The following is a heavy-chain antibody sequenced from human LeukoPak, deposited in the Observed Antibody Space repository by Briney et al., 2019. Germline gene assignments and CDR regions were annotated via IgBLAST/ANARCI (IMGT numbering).Heavy chain of an antibody. V-gene: IGHV3-74*01. J-gene: IGHJ3*02. CDR3: ARGLTIFGAVNDAFDI. CDR1: GFTYSSYW. Sequence: GGSLRLSCAASGFTYSSYWMRWVRHAPGEGLVWVGHINSDGSSTTYADSVKGRFTISRDNAKNTLYLQMNSLRAEDTAVYYCARGLTIFGAVNDAFDIWGQGTMVTVSS. D-gene: IGHD3-3*01. CDR2: INSDGSST.